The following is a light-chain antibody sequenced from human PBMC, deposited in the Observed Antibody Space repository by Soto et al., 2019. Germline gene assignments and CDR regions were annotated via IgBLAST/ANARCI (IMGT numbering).Light chain of an antibody. V-gene: IGKV1-12*01. J-gene: IGKJ3*01. CDR3: QPAKSFPPT. CDR1: QAINSW. CDR2: AAS. Sequence: DTQMTRSPSSVSASVGDRVTSTCRASQAINSWLAWYQEKPGKAPKLLIYAASNLQSGVPARFSGSGSGTDFTLAISCLQPEDFATYYCQPAKSFPPTFGPGTKVDIK.